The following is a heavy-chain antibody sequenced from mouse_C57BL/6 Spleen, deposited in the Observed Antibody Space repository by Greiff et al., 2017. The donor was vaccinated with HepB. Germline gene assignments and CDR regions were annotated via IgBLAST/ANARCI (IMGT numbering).Heavy chain of an antibody. CDR2: IDPSDSYT. CDR3: ARSEKSWYFDV. V-gene: IGHV1-59*01. CDR1: GYTFTSYW. J-gene: IGHJ1*03. Sequence: QVQLQQPGAELVRPGTSVKLSCKASGYTFTSYWMHWVKQRPGQGLEWIGVIDPSDSYTNYNQKFKGKATLTVDTSSSTAYMQLSSLTSEDSAVYYCARSEKSWYFDVWGTGTTVTVSS.